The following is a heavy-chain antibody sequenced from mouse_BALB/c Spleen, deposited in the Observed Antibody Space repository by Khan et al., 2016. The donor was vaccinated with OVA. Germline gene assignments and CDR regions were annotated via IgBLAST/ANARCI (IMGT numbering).Heavy chain of an antibody. CDR3: ANHGSSSAWFTY. V-gene: IGHV1-7*01. Sequence: QVQLKESGAELAKPGASVKMSCKASGYTFTSYWMHWVKQRPGQGLEWIGYINPSTGYTEYNQRFKDKATLTADTSSSTAYMQLSSLTSEESAVYYCANHGSSSAWFTYWGQGTLVTVAA. D-gene: IGHD1-1*01. CDR1: GYTFTSYW. CDR2: INPSTGYT. J-gene: IGHJ3*01.